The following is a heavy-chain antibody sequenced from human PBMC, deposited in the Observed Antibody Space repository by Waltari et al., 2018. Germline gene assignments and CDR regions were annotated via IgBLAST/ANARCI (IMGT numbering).Heavy chain of an antibody. J-gene: IGHJ4*01. CDR3: ARSGSFLDY. Sequence: QVQLQESGPGLVKPSQTLSLTCAVYGGSFSGYYRSWIRQSPEKGLEWIGEINHSGTSKHNPSLKSRVTISVDTSKNQFSLRLTSVTAADTAVYYCARSGSFLDYWGHGTLVTVSS. CDR2: INHSGTS. V-gene: IGHV4-34*09. CDR1: GGSFSGYY. D-gene: IGHD6-13*01.